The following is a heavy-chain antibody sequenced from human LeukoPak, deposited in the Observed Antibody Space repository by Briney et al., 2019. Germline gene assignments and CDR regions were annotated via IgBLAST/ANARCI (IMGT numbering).Heavy chain of an antibody. D-gene: IGHD3-22*01. J-gene: IGHJ4*02. CDR3: ARAGYDSSGYYSY. V-gene: IGHV1-46*01. CDR1: AYIFTNYY. Sequence: GASVKVSCKASAYIFTNYYMHWVRQAPGQGLERMGIINPSGGSTTYAQKFQGRVTMTRDTSTSTVYMEVSSLRSEDTAVYYCARAGYDSSGYYSYWGQGTLVTVSS. CDR2: INPSGGST.